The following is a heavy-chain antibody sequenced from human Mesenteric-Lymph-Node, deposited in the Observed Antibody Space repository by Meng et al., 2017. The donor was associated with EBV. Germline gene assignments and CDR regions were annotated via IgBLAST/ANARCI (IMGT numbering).Heavy chain of an antibody. Sequence: QLQLQEPGPGLVKPSETLSLTCTVSAGSISSTRYYWGWIRQPPGKGLEWIGNIYYSGSTYYNPSLKSRVTISVDTSKNQFSLKLSSVTAADTAVFYCARYSQGYFDYWGQGTLVTVSS. CDR2: IYYSGST. D-gene: IGHD4-11*01. CDR3: ARYSQGYFDY. V-gene: IGHV4-39*01. CDR1: AGSISSTRYY. J-gene: IGHJ4*02.